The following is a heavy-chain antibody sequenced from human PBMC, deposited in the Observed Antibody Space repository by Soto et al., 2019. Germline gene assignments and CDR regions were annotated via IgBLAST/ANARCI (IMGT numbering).Heavy chain of an antibody. V-gene: IGHV1-69*12. J-gene: IGHJ4*02. Sequence: QVQLVQSGAEVKKPGSSVKVSCKAFGGTFISYAINWIRQAPGQGLEWMGGIIPIFGTTTYAQRFQARVTITADESTSTAYMERSSLRSEDTALYYCARDGGAATFDYWGQGTLVTVSS. CDR3: ARDGGAATFDY. CDR1: GGTFISYA. D-gene: IGHD1-26*01. CDR2: IIPIFGTT.